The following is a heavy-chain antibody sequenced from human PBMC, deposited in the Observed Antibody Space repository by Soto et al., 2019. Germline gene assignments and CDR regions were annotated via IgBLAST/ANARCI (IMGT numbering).Heavy chain of an antibody. CDR1: GFTVSNNY. J-gene: IGHJ4*02. Sequence: EVQLVESGGGLIQPGGSLRLSCAVSGFTVSNNYMSWVRQAPGKGLEGVSVIYSGGYTAYGDSVKGRFTISRDNSKNTTYLQKKSLGAAPPAGYFGGAPPGGGGYWGQGTLVTVSS. CDR2: IYSGGYT. CDR3: GAPPGGGGY. V-gene: IGHV3-53*01. D-gene: IGHD3-10*01.